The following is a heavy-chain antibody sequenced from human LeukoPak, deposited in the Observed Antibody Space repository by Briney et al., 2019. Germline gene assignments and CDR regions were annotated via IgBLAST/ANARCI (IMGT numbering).Heavy chain of an antibody. Sequence: GGSLGLSCAASGFTFSSYWMHWVRQAPGKGLVWVSSISSSSSYIYYADSVKGRFTISRDNAKNSLYLQMNSLRAEDTAVYYCAREVMVRGEYGFDYWGQGTLVTVSS. V-gene: IGHV3-21*01. J-gene: IGHJ4*02. CDR1: GFTFSSYW. CDR3: AREVMVRGEYGFDY. CDR2: ISSSSSYI. D-gene: IGHD3-10*01.